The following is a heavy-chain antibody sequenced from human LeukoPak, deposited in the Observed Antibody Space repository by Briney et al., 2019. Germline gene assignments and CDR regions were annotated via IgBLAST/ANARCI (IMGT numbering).Heavy chain of an antibody. D-gene: IGHD3-10*01. CDR3: ARGPMVRGKPLDY. CDR2: IYSGGST. Sequence: PGGSLRLSCAASGFTVSNNYMSWVRQAPGKGLEWFSVIYSGGSTYYEDSVKGRFNICRDNYKNTLYLQMNSLRAEDTAVYYCARGPMVRGKPLDYWGQGTLVTVSS. V-gene: IGHV3-53*01. J-gene: IGHJ4*02. CDR1: GFTVSNNY.